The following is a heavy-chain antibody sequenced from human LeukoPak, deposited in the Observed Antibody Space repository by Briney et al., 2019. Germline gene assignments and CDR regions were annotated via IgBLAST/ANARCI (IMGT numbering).Heavy chain of an antibody. D-gene: IGHD3-16*02. CDR1: GHRFPSYG. Sequence: ASVKVSCKASGHRFPSYGITWVRQVPGQGLEWMGWISAYNGNPKYAQKLQGRITMTTDTSTTTAYMELRSLRSDDTAVYYCARVVITLGGIIGYYDFWGQGTLVTIST. V-gene: IGHV1-18*01. CDR3: ARVVITLGGIIGYYDF. J-gene: IGHJ4*02. CDR2: ISAYNGNP.